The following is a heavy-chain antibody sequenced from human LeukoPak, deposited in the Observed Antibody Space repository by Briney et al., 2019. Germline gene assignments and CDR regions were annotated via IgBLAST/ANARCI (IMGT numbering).Heavy chain of an antibody. CDR2: MSYDGKNK. J-gene: IGHJ4*02. CDR3: ARVFSERYFDWLSPSGY. D-gene: IGHD3-9*01. Sequence: GGSLRLSCAASGFSFSDFAMHWVRQAPGKGLECVAVMSYDGKNKYYADSVKGRFTISRDNSKNTLYLQMNSLRTEDTAVYYCARVFSERYFDWLSPSGYWGQGTQVTVSS. CDR1: GFSFSDFA. V-gene: IGHV3-30*04.